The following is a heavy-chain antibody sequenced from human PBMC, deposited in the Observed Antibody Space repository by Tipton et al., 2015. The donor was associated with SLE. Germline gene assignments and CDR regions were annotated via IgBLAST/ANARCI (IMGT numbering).Heavy chain of an antibody. CDR3: TRKSTTSDL. CDR1: GGSISNYY. D-gene: IGHD2/OR15-2a*01. J-gene: IGHJ2*01. Sequence: TLSLTCTVSGGSISNYYWSWIRQSPGKGLEWIGYLSYGGSTNYNPPLKSRVTISVDTSKNQVSLKLSSVTAADTAVYYCTRKSTTSDLWGRGALVTVSS. CDR2: LSYGGST. V-gene: IGHV4-59*08.